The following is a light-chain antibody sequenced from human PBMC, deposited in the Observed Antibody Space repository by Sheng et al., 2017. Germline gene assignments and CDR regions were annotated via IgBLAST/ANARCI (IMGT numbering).Light chain of an antibody. Sequence: DIQMTQSPSSLSASVGRQSHHHLPGESGRLHFFSLYQQKPGQAPKLLLYAASRLASGVPSRFSGGGPGTAHTLTISSLQPEDFATYYCQQYYSSPATFGLGTKVDIK. CDR2: AAS. CDR3: QQYYSSPAT. J-gene: IGKJ3*01. V-gene: IGKV1-NL1*01. CDR1: GRLHF.